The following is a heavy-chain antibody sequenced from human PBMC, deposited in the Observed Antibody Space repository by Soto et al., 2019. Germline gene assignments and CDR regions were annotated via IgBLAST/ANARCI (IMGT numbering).Heavy chain of an antibody. CDR1: GFTFSSYE. Sequence: GGSLRLSCAASGFTFSSYEMNWVRQAPGKGLEWVSYISSSGSAIYYADSVKGRFTISRDNAKNSLYLQMNSLRAEDTAVYYCARESLAVCGVVLIPPYGMDVWGQGTTVTVSS. V-gene: IGHV3-48*03. CDR2: ISSSGSAI. J-gene: IGHJ6*02. CDR3: ARESLAVCGVVLIPPYGMDV. D-gene: IGHD3-3*01.